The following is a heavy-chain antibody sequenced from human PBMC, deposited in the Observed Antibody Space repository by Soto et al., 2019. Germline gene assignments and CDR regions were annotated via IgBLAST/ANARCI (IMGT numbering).Heavy chain of an antibody. CDR3: AKDGGHGARTHICGMDV. J-gene: IGHJ6*02. D-gene: IGHD1-1*01. Sequence: QPQLVQSGVELKKPGASVRVSCKASGYPFTKVGINWVRQAPGQGLEWMGWISGHSGGTKYGPKFRDRLTIVTDTSSKTAYMELRSLKSADTAVYYCAKDGGHGARTHICGMDVWGQGTTVTVSS. CDR2: ISGHSGGT. CDR1: GYPFTKVG. V-gene: IGHV1-18*01.